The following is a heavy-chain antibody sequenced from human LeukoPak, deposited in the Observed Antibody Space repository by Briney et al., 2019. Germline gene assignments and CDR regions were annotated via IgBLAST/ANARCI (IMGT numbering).Heavy chain of an antibody. Sequence: ASLKVSCKASGYTFTGNYMHWVRHAPGQGLEWMGWINPNSGGTNYAQKFQGRVTITRDTSISTAYMELCRLRPDDTAVYYCARAIGYCGGGSCYGGGGIDYWGEGTLVTVSS. CDR1: GYTFTGNY. V-gene: IGHV1-2*02. J-gene: IGHJ4*02. CDR3: ARAIGYCGGGSCYGGGGIDY. CDR2: INPNSGGT. D-gene: IGHD2-15*01.